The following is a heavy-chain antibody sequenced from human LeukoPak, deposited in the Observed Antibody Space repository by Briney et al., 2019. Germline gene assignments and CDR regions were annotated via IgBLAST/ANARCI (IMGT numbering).Heavy chain of an antibody. CDR2: INPNSGGT. D-gene: IGHD3-3*01. Sequence: GASVKVSCRASGYTFTGYYMHWVRQAPGQGLEWMGWINPNSGGTNYAQKFQGRVTMTRDTSISTAYMELSRLRSDDTAVYYCARDLYYDFWSGYCDYWGQGTLVTVSS. J-gene: IGHJ4*02. V-gene: IGHV1-2*02. CDR3: ARDLYYDFWSGYCDY. CDR1: GYTFTGYY.